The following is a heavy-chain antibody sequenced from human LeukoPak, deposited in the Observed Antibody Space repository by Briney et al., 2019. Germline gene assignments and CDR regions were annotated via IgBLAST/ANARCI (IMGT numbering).Heavy chain of an antibody. CDR3: ARTRDYYDSSGYNY. CDR2: ISYDGSNK. Sequence: GGSLRLSCAASGFTFSSYAMHWVRQAPGKGLEWEAVISYDGSNKYYADSVKGRFTISRDNSKNTLYLQMNSLRAEDTAVYYCARTRDYYDSSGYNYWGQGTLVTVSS. J-gene: IGHJ4*02. CDR1: GFTFSSYA. V-gene: IGHV3-30-3*01. D-gene: IGHD3-22*01.